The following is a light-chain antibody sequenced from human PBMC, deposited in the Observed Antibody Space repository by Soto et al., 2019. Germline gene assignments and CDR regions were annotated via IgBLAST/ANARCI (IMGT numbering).Light chain of an antibody. CDR3: QQYNGYSLT. J-gene: IGKJ1*01. V-gene: IGKV1-5*03. CDR1: QSISSW. CDR2: EAS. Sequence: DIHMTQSPSSVSASLGGRVTMNCRASQSISSWLAWYQQKPGKAPKLLIYEASSLESGVPSRFSGSGSGTEFTLTISSLQPDDFVTYYCQQYNGYSLTFGQGTKVDIK.